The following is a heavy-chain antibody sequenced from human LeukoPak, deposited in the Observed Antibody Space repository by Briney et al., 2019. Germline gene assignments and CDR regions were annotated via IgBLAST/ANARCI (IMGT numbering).Heavy chain of an antibody. J-gene: IGHJ1*01. CDR2: INPNSGGT. D-gene: IGHD3-10*01. Sequence: ASVKVSCKASGYTFTGYYMHWVRQAPGQGLEWMGWINPNSGGTSYAQKFQGRVTMTRDTSISTAYMELSRLRSDDTAVYYCARVLLPSRITMVQQIQHWGQGTLDTVSS. CDR1: GYTFTGYY. CDR3: ARVLLPSRITMVQQIQH. V-gene: IGHV1-2*02.